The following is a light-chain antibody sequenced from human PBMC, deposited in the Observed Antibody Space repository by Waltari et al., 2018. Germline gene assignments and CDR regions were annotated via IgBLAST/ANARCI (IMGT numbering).Light chain of an antibody. CDR2: GAS. Sequence: EIVLTQSPGTLSLSPGERATLSCRASQSLTRRYFAWYQQKPGQAPRLLIYGASSRAAGIPDRFSGSGSGTDFTLTISRLEPEDFAVYYCQQYGSSVMYTFGQGTKLEIK. CDR1: QSLTRRY. V-gene: IGKV3-20*01. J-gene: IGKJ2*01. CDR3: QQYGSSVMYT.